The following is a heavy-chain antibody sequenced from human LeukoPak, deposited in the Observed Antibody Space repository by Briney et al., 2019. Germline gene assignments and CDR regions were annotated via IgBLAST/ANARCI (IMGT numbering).Heavy chain of an antibody. D-gene: IGHD3-10*01. CDR3: AKGYYGSGSYGWFDY. J-gene: IGHJ4*02. CDR2: ISGSGDRT. Sequence: GGSLRLPCAASGFTFSSYEMNWVRQAPGKGLEWVSTISGSGDRTYYADSVKGRFTISRDNSKNTLFLHMNSLRAEDTAVYSCAKGYYGSGSYGWFDYWGQGTLVTASS. CDR1: GFTFSSYE. V-gene: IGHV3-23*01.